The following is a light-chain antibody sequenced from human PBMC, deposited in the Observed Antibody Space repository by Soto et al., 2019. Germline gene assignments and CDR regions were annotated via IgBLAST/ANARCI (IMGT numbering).Light chain of an antibody. CDR3: NSYTSSSTYV. CDR1: SSDVGGYNY. J-gene: IGLJ1*01. CDR2: DVS. Sequence: QSALTQPASVSGSPGQSITISCTGTSSDVGGYNYVSWYQQHPGKAPKLMIYDVSDRASGVSNRFSGSKSGNTASLTISGLQAEDEADYYCNSYTSSSTYVFGTGTKVTVL. V-gene: IGLV2-14*03.